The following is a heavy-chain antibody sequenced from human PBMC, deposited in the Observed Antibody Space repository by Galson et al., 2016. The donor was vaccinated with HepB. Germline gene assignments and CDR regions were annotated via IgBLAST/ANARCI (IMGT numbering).Heavy chain of an antibody. CDR3: SRVPLPYYYDSSGPFDS. J-gene: IGHJ4*02. CDR1: GYSFTAYG. D-gene: IGHD3-22*01. V-gene: IGHV1-18*04. CDR2: ISTYNGNT. Sequence: SVKVSCKASGYSFTAYGITWVRQAPGQGLEWMGWISTYNGNTMYARRLQGRVTMTTDTSTTTVYMELRSLRSDDTAVYYCSRVPLPYYYDSSGPFDSWGQGTLVTVSS.